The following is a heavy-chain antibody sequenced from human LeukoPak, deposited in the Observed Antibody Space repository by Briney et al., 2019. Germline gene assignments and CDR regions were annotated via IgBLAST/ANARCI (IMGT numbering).Heavy chain of an antibody. CDR3: ARETYYYDSSGYYFRYFDS. CDR2: ISYDGSNK. D-gene: IGHD3-22*01. J-gene: IGHJ4*02. V-gene: IGHV3-30*03. CDR1: GFTFSSYG. Sequence: PGGSLRLSCAASGFTFSSYGMHWVRQAPGKGLEWVAVISYDGSNKYYADSVKGRFTISRDNSKNTLYLQMNSLSAEDTAVYYCARETYYYDSSGYYFRYFDSWGQGTLVTVSS.